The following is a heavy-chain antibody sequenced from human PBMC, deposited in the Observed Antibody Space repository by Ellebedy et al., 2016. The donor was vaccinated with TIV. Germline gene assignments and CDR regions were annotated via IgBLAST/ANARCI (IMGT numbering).Heavy chain of an antibody. CDR1: GGSLTNHF. CDR2: IYYSGST. J-gene: IGHJ2*01. CDR3: ARVAITAAVGGGYFDL. V-gene: IGHV4-59*11. Sequence: MPSETLSLTCTVSGGSLTNHFWSWIRQPPGKGLEWIASIYYSGSTNYNTYLKSGVTISVGTSKNQISLTLMSSVSAADTAVYYCARVAITAAVGGGYFDLWGRGTLVTVSS. D-gene: IGHD6-13*01.